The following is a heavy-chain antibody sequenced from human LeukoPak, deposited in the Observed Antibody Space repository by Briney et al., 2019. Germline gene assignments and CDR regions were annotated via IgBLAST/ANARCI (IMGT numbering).Heavy chain of an antibody. V-gene: IGHV4-30-2*01. J-gene: IGHJ5*02. CDR1: GGSISSGDYS. D-gene: IGHD1-1*01. CDR2: IFQSGST. Sequence: SQTLSLTCAVSGGSISSGDYSWSWIRQPPGKGLEWIGYIFQSGSTYYNPSLKSRITISVDRSKNQFSLKLSSVTAADTAVYYCARVGSDWNDVRYNWFDPWGQGTLVTVSS. CDR3: ARVGSDWNDVRYNWFDP.